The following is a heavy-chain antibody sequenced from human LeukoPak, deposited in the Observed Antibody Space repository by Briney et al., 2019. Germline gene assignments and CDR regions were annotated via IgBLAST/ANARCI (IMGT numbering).Heavy chain of an antibody. J-gene: IGHJ4*02. V-gene: IGHV4-59*08. D-gene: IGHD3-22*01. CDR1: GGSISSYY. CDR2: IYYSGST. Sequence: SETLSLTCTVSGGSISSYYWSWIRQPPGKGLEWIGYIYYSGSTNYNPSLKSRVTISVDTSKNQFSLKLSSVTAADTAVYYCASSKSSGYYRNFDYWGQGTLVTVSS. CDR3: ASSKSSGYYRNFDY.